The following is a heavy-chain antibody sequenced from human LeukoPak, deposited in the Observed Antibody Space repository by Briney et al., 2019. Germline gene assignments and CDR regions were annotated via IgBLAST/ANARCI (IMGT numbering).Heavy chain of an antibody. Sequence: GASVKVSCKASGGTFSSYAISWVRQAPGQGLEWMGGIIPIFGTANYAQKFQGRVTITADESTSTAYMELSSLRSEDTAVYYCARDRPNYGDYRDAFDIWGQGTMVTVSS. V-gene: IGHV1-69*13. CDR1: GGTFSSYA. J-gene: IGHJ3*02. CDR2: IIPIFGTA. D-gene: IGHD4-17*01. CDR3: ARDRPNYGDYRDAFDI.